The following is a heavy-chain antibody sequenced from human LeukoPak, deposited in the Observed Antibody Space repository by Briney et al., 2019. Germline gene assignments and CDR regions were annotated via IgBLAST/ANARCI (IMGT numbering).Heavy chain of an antibody. CDR2: ISGSGGST. Sequence: PGGSLRLSCAASGFTVSSNYMSWVRQAPGKGLEWVSAISGSGGSTYYADSVKGRFTISRDNSKNTLYLQMNSLRAEDTAVYYCAKTPVVVVPAANHKKNDYWGQGTLVTVSS. CDR3: AKTPVVVVPAANHKKNDY. D-gene: IGHD2-2*01. CDR1: GFTVSSNY. J-gene: IGHJ4*02. V-gene: IGHV3-23*01.